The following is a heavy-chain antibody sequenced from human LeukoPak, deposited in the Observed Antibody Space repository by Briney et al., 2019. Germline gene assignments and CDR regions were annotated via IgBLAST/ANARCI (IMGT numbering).Heavy chain of an antibody. CDR1: GFTLSSDA. CDR2: ISGSGGST. J-gene: IGHJ4*02. CDR3: AKHPYF. D-gene: IGHD2-21*01. Sequence: VWSLRLSLATTGFTLSSDAMSQVRHARGKGLYWVSAISGSGGSTYYADSVKGRFTISRYNSKNTLYLQMNSLRAEDTAVYYCAKHPYFWGQGTLVTVSS. V-gene: IGHV3-23*01.